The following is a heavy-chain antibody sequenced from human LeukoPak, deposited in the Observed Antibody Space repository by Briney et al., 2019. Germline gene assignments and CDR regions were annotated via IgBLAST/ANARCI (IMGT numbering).Heavy chain of an antibody. CDR1: GASVTGTY. CDR3: ARLGLYDGYTHDS. D-gene: IGHD5-24*01. CDR2: TYYGGTT. J-gene: IGHJ4*02. Sequence: SETLSLTCSVSGASVTGTYWSWVRQTPGKGLEWIAYTYYGGTTEYNPSLKSRATISVDTSKNHFTLDLRSVTAADTAVYFCARLGLYDGYTHDSWGQGTLVTVSS. V-gene: IGHV4-59*08.